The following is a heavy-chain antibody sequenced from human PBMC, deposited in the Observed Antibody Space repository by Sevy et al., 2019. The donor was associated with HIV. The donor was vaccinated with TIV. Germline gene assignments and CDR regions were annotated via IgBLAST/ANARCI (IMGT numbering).Heavy chain of an antibody. D-gene: IGHD2-15*01. CDR1: GFIFSDYE. CDR3: ARGPTLGGSPSFDY. CDR2: ISSSGYNT. Sequence: GGSLRLSCVESGFIFSDYEMNWVRQAPGKGLEWVSYISSSGYNTYYADSVKGRFTISRDNAKNSLYLQMSSLRAEDTALYYCARGPTLGGSPSFDYWGQGTLVTVSS. V-gene: IGHV3-48*03. J-gene: IGHJ4*02.